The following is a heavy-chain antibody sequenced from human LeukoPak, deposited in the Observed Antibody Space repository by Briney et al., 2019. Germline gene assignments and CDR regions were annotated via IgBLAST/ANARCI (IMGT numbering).Heavy chain of an antibody. D-gene: IGHD6-19*01. CDR3: AREVEQWLVRPPLGFDH. J-gene: IGHJ4*02. CDR2: ISYDGSNK. CDR1: GFTFSSYA. V-gene: IGHV3-30*04. Sequence: GGSLRLSCAASGFTFSSYAMHWVRQAPGKGLEWVAVISYDGSNKYYADSVKGRFTISRDNSKNTLYLQMNSLRAEDTAVYYCAREVEQWLVRPPLGFDHWGQGTLVTVSS.